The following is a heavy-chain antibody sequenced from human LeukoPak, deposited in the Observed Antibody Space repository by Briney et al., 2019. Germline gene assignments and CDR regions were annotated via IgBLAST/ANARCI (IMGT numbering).Heavy chain of an antibody. CDR3: ARGYGTTEGSI. J-gene: IGHJ3*02. Sequence: PSETLSLTCAVYGGSFSGYYWSWIRQPPGKGLEWIGEINHSGSTNYNPSLKSRVTISVDTSENQFSLKLSSVTAADTAVYYCARGYGTTEGSIWGQGTMVTVSS. D-gene: IGHD2-8*01. CDR1: GGSFSGYY. V-gene: IGHV4-34*01. CDR2: INHSGST.